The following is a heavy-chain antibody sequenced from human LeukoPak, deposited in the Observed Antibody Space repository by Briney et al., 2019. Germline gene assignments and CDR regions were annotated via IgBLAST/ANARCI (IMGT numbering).Heavy chain of an antibody. CDR1: GFTFSSYA. D-gene: IGHD3-10*01. Sequence: PGGSLRLSCAASGFTFSSYAMSWVRQAPGKGLEWVSVIYSGGSTYYADSVKGRFTISRDNSKNTLYLQMNSLRAEDTAVYYCTGYDGVRGVIYDYWGQGTLVTVSS. V-gene: IGHV3-66*01. CDR2: IYSGGST. J-gene: IGHJ4*02. CDR3: TGYDGVRGVIYDY.